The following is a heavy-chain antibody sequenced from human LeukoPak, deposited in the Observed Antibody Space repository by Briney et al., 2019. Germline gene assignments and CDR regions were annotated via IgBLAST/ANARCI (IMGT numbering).Heavy chain of an antibody. CDR1: GASISSYY. Sequence: SETLSLTCTVSGASISSYYWSWIRQPPGKGLEWIGNIYYSGSTNSNPSLKSRVTISEDTSKNQFSLKLSSVTAADTAVYYCARNTRGDAFDIWGQGTMVSVSS. CDR2: IYYSGST. CDR3: ARNTRGDAFDI. J-gene: IGHJ3*02. V-gene: IGHV4-59*01. D-gene: IGHD3-10*01.